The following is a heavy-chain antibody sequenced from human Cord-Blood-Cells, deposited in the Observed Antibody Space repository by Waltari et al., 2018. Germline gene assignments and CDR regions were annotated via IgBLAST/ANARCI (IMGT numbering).Heavy chain of an antibody. Sequence: EVQLVESGGGLVKPGGSLRLSCAASGFTFSSYSMNWVRQAPGKGLEWVSSISSSSSYIYYADSVKGRFTIPRDNAKNSLYLQMNSLRAEDTAVYYCARDSGDYVWGSYRYFDYWGQGTLVTVSS. D-gene: IGHD3-16*02. CDR3: ARDSGDYVWGSYRYFDY. V-gene: IGHV3-21*01. J-gene: IGHJ4*02. CDR2: ISSSSSYI. CDR1: GFTFSSYS.